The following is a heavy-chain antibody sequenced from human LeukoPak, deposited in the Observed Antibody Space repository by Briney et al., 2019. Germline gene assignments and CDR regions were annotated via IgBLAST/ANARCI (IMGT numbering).Heavy chain of an antibody. CDR3: ARMFDFWSALGLDS. CDR2: IKEDGSEK. V-gene: IGHV3-7*01. D-gene: IGHD3-3*01. J-gene: IGHJ4*02. Sequence: RAGGPLRLSCAASGFSFSRYWMAWVRQAPGKGLEWVADIKEDGSEKNYVESVKGRFTISRGNGKNSLYLQMNSLRGEDTAIYYCARMFDFWSALGLDSWGQGTLVTVSS. CDR1: GFSFSRYW.